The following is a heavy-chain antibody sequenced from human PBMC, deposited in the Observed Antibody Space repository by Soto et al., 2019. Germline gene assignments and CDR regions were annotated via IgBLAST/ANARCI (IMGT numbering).Heavy chain of an antibody. D-gene: IGHD6-13*01. CDR2: ITSSSSTI. Sequence: EVQLVESGGGLVQPGGSLRLSCAASGFTFSSYTMNWVRQAPGKGLEWVSYITSSSSTIYYADSVKGRFTISRDNAKNSLYLQINSLRDEYTAVYYCARTLAAAAYYYYYGMDVWGQGTTVTVSS. CDR3: ARTLAAAAYYYYYGMDV. CDR1: GFTFSSYT. J-gene: IGHJ6*02. V-gene: IGHV3-48*02.